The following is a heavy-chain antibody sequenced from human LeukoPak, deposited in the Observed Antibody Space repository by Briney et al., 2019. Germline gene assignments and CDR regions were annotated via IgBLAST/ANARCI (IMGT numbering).Heavy chain of an antibody. Sequence: PSETLSLTCTVSGGSIRSYYWSWIRQPPGKGLEWIGYIYYSGSTNYNPTLKSRVTISVDTSKNQFSLKLSSVTAADTAVYYCAGTYYYDSSGYYYPGGYWGQGTLVTVSS. V-gene: IGHV4-59*01. CDR1: GGSIRSYY. CDR3: AGTYYYDSSGYYYPGGY. D-gene: IGHD3-22*01. J-gene: IGHJ4*02. CDR2: IYYSGST.